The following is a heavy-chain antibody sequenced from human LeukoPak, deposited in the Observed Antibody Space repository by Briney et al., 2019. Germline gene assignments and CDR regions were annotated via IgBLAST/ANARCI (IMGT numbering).Heavy chain of an antibody. D-gene: IGHD3-10*01. Sequence: ASVKVSCKASGGTFSSYAISWVRQAPGQRLEWMGWINAGNGNTKYSQKFQGRVTITRDTSASTAYMELSSLRSEDTAVYYCARVSLISMVFDPWGQGTLVTVSS. V-gene: IGHV1-3*01. CDR1: GGTFSSYA. J-gene: IGHJ5*02. CDR3: ARVSLISMVFDP. CDR2: INAGNGNT.